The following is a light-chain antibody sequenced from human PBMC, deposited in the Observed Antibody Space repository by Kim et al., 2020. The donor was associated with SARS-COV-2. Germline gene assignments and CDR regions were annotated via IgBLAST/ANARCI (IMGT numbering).Light chain of an antibody. Sequence: AIQLTQSPSSLSASVGDRVTITCRASRGITSALAWYQQKPGKAPILLIYDASSLERGVPSRFSGSGSGTDFTLTISSLQPEDFATYYCQQFNSYHLTFGGGTKVEIK. CDR1: RGITSA. J-gene: IGKJ4*01. CDR3: QQFNSYHLT. V-gene: IGKV1-13*02. CDR2: DAS.